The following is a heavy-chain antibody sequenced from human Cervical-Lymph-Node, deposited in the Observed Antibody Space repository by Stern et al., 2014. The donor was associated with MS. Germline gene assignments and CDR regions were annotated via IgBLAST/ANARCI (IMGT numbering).Heavy chain of an antibody. D-gene: IGHD2-8*02. CDR3: AVDTGGYWAYDV. CDR1: GLTFSTYA. J-gene: IGHJ3*01. V-gene: IGHV3-30*04. CDR2: ISRDGSNV. Sequence: VQLVESGGGVVQPGKSLRISCAASGLTFSTYAMHWVRQAPGKGLEGVAVISRDGSNVYYADSVKGRFTISRDNSRKMLYLQMNSLRHEDTAVYYCAVDTGGYWAYDVWGQGTMVIISA.